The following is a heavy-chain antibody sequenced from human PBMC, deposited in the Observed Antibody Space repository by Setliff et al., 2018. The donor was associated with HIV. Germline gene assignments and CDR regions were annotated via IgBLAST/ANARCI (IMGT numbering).Heavy chain of an antibody. CDR3: ARSPSYRSSWEYYFDY. V-gene: IGHV4-4*09. Sequence: SETLSLTCTVSGGSISGYHWNWLRQTPGKGLEWIGYIYTSRGTNYNHSLRTRVIISVDTSNQFSLKLSSVPAADAAVYYCARSPSYRSSWEYYFDYWGQGILVTAPQ. CDR1: GGSISGYH. J-gene: IGHJ4*02. CDR2: IYTSRGT. D-gene: IGHD6-13*01.